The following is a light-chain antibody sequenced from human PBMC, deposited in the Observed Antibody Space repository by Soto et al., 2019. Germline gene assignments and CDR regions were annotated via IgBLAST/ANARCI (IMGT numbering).Light chain of an antibody. J-gene: IGKJ1*01. CDR1: QSLLHSNGYNY. V-gene: IGKV2-28*01. CDR2: LGS. Sequence: DIVMTQSPLSLPVTPGEPASISCRSSQSLLHSNGYNYLDWYLQKPGQSPQLLIYLGSNRASGVPDRFSGSGSGTDFTLKMRRVEAEDVGVYYCMQALQTPTFGQGTNVEIK. CDR3: MQALQTPT.